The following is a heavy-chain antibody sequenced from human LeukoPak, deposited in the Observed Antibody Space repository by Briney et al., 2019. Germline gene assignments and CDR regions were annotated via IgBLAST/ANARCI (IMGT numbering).Heavy chain of an antibody. D-gene: IGHD3-10*01. CDR3: ARALLWFGELVR. J-gene: IGHJ4*02. V-gene: IGHV1-2*02. Sequence: GASVKVSCKTSGYTFTGYYIHWVRQAPGQGLEWMGWINPNSGGTNYAQKFQGRVTMTRDTSISTAYMELSRLRSDDTAVYYCARALLWFGELVRWGQGTLVTVSS. CDR2: INPNSGGT. CDR1: GYTFTGYY.